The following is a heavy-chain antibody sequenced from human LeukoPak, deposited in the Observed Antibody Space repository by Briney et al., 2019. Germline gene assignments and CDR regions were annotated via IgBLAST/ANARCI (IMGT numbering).Heavy chain of an antibody. J-gene: IGHJ4*02. D-gene: IGHD3-10*01. CDR1: GFTFSTYE. CDR2: ISSDGSYI. V-gene: IGHV3-48*03. CDR3: ARDLLVPGVFMDH. Sequence: GRSLRLSCAASGFTFSTYEMNWVRQAPGKGREGVSYISSDGSYIRYADSVKGRFTVSRDSAKNSLYLQMNSLRAEDTAVYYCARDLLVPGVFMDHWGQGTLVTVSS.